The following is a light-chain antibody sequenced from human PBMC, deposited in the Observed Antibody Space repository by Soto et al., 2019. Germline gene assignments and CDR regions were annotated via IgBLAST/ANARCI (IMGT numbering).Light chain of an antibody. CDR1: QTVTGA. Sequence: EILMTQSPATLSVSPGERATLSCRASQTVTGALAWYQQKPGQAPRLLIYGASNRATGIPDRFSGSGSGTEFTRTISSLQSEDFAVYYCQQYNDWPPYTFGQGNNVEIK. J-gene: IGKJ2*01. CDR3: QQYNDWPPYT. CDR2: GAS. V-gene: IGKV3-15*01.